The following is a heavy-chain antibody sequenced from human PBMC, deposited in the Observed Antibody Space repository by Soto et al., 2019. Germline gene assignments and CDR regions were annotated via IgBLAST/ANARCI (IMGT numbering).Heavy chain of an antibody. CDR2: IYYSGST. Sequence: QLQLQESGPGLVKPSETLSLTCTVSGGSISSSSYYWGWIRQPPGKGLEWIGSIYYSGSTYYNPSLKSRVTISVDTSKNQFSLKLSSVTAADTAVYYCARTVVTPAWDYGMDVWGQGTTVTVSS. D-gene: IGHD2-21*02. V-gene: IGHV4-39*01. J-gene: IGHJ6*02. CDR1: GGSISSSSYY. CDR3: ARTVVTPAWDYGMDV.